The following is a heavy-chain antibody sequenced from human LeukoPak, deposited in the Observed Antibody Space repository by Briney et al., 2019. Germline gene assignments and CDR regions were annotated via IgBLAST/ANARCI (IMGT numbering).Heavy chain of an antibody. D-gene: IGHD2-8*02. CDR2: ISGSGGST. V-gene: IGHV3-23*01. J-gene: IGHJ3*02. CDR1: GFTFSSYG. CDR3: ARAWSRVDPFDI. Sequence: GGSLRLSCAASGFTFSSYGMSWVRQAPGKGLEWVSAISGSGGSTYYADSVKGRFTISRDNSKNTLYLQMSRQRAEDTAVYYCARAWSRVDPFDIWGQGTMVTVSS.